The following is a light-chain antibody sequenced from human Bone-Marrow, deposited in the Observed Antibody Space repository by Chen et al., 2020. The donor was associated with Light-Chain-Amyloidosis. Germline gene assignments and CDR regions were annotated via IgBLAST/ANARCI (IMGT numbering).Light chain of an antibody. V-gene: IGLV3-25*03. CDR2: KDS. CDR3: QSADLSRTSV. J-gene: IGLJ1*01. CDR1: ALSKQY. Sequence: SYELTQPPSLSVSPGQTARITCSGDALSKQYAYWYQQKPGQAPLLVICKDSERPSGIPERFSGSSSGTTATLTISGVRAEDEADYYCQSADLSRTSVFGSGTKVAVL.